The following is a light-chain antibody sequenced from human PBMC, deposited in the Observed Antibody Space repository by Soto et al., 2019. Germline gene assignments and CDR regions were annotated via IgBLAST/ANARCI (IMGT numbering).Light chain of an antibody. CDR1: DSNLGRNY. J-gene: IGLJ1*01. CDR3: GSWDNTLSADV. CDR2: DNV. V-gene: IGLV1-51*01. Sequence: QSVLTQPPSVSATPGQKVTISCSGSDSNLGRNYVSWYQQLPGTAPRLLIYDNVYRFSGIPDRFSASKSGTSATLGIAGLQTGDEGDYYCGSWDNTLSADVFGTGPKVTVL.